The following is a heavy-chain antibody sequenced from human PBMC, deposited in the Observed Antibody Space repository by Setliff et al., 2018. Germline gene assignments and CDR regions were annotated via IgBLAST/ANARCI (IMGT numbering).Heavy chain of an antibody. CDR2: ISYDGSNK. J-gene: IGHJ4*02. D-gene: IGHD3-16*01. CDR3: ARDGGEY. CDR1: GFTFSSYT. V-gene: IGHV3-30*04. Sequence: PGGSLRLSCAASGFTFSSYTMHWVRQAPGKGLEWVAVISYDGSNKYYADSVKGRFTISRDNAKNSLYLQMNSPRAEDTAVYYCARDGGEYWGQGTLVTVSS.